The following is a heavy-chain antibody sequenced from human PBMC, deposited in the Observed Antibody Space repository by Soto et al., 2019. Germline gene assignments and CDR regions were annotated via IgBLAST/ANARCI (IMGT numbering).Heavy chain of an antibody. CDR1: GFTFSSYG. V-gene: IGHV3-33*01. Sequence: GGSLRLSCAASGFTFSSYGMHWVRQAPGKGLEWVAVIWYDGSNKYYADSVKGRFTISRDNSKNTLYLQMNSLRAEDTAVYYCARAPNYDIDDAFDIWGQGTMVTVSS. CDR3: ARAPNYDIDDAFDI. D-gene: IGHD3-22*01. CDR2: IWYDGSNK. J-gene: IGHJ3*02.